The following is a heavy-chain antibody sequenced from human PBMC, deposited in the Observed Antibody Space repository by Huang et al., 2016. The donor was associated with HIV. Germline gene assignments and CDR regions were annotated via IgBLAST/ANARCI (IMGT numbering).Heavy chain of an antibody. CDR2: IYYRGNT. J-gene: IGHJ6*02. Sequence: LQLQESGPGLVKSSETLSLICTVSGCSIRSSRYYWGWIRQPPGKGPEWIGSIYYRGNTYYSPPLKSRVTIAVDTSKNQFSLKVNSVTAADTAVYYCARHGRVAGHYYNNMDVWGRGTTVTVSS. CDR1: GCSIRSSRYY. D-gene: IGHD6-19*01. V-gene: IGHV4-39*01. CDR3: ARHGRVAGHYYNNMDV.